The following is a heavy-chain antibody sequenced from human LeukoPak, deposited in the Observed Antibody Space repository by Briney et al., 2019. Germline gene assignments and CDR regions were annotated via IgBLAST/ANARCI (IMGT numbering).Heavy chain of an antibody. Sequence: SETLSLTCTVSGYSISSGYYWGWIRQPPGKGLEWIGSIYHSGSTYYNPSLKSRVTISVDTSKNQFSLKLSSVTAADTAVYYCARDPRYTRGMSDYWGQGTLVTVSS. CDR3: ARDPRYTRGMSDY. D-gene: IGHD1-14*01. J-gene: IGHJ4*02. CDR2: IYHSGST. V-gene: IGHV4-38-2*02. CDR1: GYSISSGYY.